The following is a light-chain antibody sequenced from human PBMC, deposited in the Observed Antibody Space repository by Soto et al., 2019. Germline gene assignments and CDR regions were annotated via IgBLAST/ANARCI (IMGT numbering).Light chain of an antibody. CDR2: KAS. Sequence: DIQMTQSPSTLSGSVGDRITITCRASPSISSWLAWYQQKPGKAPKLLIYKASSLEGGVPSRFSGSGSGTEFTLTISSLQPDDYATSYCQQYHSFWTFGQGTKVDIK. J-gene: IGKJ1*01. V-gene: IGKV1-5*03. CDR1: PSISSW. CDR3: QQYHSFWT.